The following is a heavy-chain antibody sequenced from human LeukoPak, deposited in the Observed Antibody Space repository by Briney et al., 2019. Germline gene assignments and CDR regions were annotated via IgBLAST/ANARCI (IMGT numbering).Heavy chain of an antibody. CDR3: ASRLYCSNTRCRNFPFAY. V-gene: IGHV1-69*13. Sequence: ASVKVSCKASGGTFSSYAINWVRQAPGQGLEWMGGIIPIFGTANYAQKFQDRVTITADESTSTAYLELSSLRSEDTAIYYCASRLYCSNTRCRNFPFAYWGQGTLVTVSS. D-gene: IGHD2-2*01. J-gene: IGHJ4*02. CDR2: IIPIFGTA. CDR1: GGTFSSYA.